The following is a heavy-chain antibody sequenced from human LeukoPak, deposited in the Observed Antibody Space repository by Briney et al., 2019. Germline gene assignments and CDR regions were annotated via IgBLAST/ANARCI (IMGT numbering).Heavy chain of an antibody. CDR2: INQDGSVK. J-gene: IGHJ4*02. D-gene: IGHD3-3*01. V-gene: IGHV3-7*03. CDR3: AREPYYDFWSGNENFDY. CDR1: GFTFSTYY. Sequence: TGGSLRLSCAASGFTFSTYYMTWVRQAPGKGLEWVANINQDGSVKDYGDSVKGRFTISRDNAKNSLYLQMNSLRAEDTAVYYCAREPYYDFWSGNENFDYWGQGTLVTVSS.